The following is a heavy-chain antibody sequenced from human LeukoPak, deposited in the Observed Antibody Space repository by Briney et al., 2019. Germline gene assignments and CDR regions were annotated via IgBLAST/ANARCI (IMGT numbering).Heavy chain of an antibody. CDR3: AKGRDGYNLFDY. CDR1: GFIFTKYG. Sequence: GGSLRLSCAASGFIFTKYGMYWVRQAPGKGLEWVAVISYDGSNKYYADSVKGRFTISRDTSKNTLYLQMNSLRAEDTAVYFCAKGRDGYNLFDYWGQGTLVTVSS. D-gene: IGHD5-24*01. CDR2: ISYDGSNK. V-gene: IGHV3-30*18. J-gene: IGHJ4*02.